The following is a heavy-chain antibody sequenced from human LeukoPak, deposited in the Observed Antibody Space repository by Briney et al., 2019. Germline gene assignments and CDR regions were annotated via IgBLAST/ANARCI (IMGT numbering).Heavy chain of an antibody. CDR1: GYTFTSYG. D-gene: IGHD6-13*01. V-gene: IGHV1-18*01. J-gene: IGHJ4*02. CDR3: ATDIAAAGTGFVDY. CDR2: ISACNGNT. Sequence: ASVKVSCKASGYTFTSYGISWVRQAPGQGLEWMGWISACNGNTNYAQKLQGRVTMTTDTSTSTAYMELRSLRSDDTAVYYCATDIAAAGTGFVDYWGQGTLVTVSS.